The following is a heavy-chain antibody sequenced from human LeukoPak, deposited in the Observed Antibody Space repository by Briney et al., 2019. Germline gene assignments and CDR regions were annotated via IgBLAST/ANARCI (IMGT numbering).Heavy chain of an antibody. Sequence: PGGSLRLSCAASGFTFSSYEMNWVRQAPGKGLEWVSYISSSGSTIYYADSVKGRFTISRDNAKISLYLQMNSLRAEDTAVYYCARGRYYYGSGIYSRHYYYGMDVWGKGTTVTVSS. CDR2: ISSSGSTI. V-gene: IGHV3-48*03. CDR3: ARGRYYYGSGIYSRHYYYGMDV. D-gene: IGHD3-10*01. CDR1: GFTFSSYE. J-gene: IGHJ6*04.